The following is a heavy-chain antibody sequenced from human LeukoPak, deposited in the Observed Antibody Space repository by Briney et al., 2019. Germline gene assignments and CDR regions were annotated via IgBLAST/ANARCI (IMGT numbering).Heavy chain of an antibody. V-gene: IGHV1-18*01. CDR2: ISAYNGNT. CDR3: AXAXXNXXGXXPXFDY. Sequence: CXXSXYTFTSYGMNWVRQAPGQGLEWMGWISAYNGNTNYAQKLKGRVTMTTDKSKSTDYMELRRLRSDDTAVYYCAXAXXNXXGXXPXFDYWGXXXLVTVSS. J-gene: IGHJ4*02. D-gene: IGHD4-17*01. CDR1: XYTFTSYG.